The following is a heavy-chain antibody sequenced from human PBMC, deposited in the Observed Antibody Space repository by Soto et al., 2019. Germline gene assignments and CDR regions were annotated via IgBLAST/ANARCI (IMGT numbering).Heavy chain of an antibody. Sequence: GESLKSSCKGSGYSFTSYWIGWVRQMPGKGLEWMGIIYPGDSDTRYSPSFQGQVTISADKSISTAYLQWSSLKASDTAMYYCAIEYSSVVDRAHSSFEHWRQGTLF. CDR3: AIEYSSVVDRAHSSFEH. CDR2: IYPGDSDT. D-gene: IGHD6-19*01. CDR1: GYSFTSYW. J-gene: IGHJ4*02. V-gene: IGHV5-51*01.